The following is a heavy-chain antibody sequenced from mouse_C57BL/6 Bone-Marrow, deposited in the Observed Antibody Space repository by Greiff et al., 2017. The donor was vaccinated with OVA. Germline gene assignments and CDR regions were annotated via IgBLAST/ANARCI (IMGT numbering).Heavy chain of an antibody. CDR3: ARGGQLRLHYYAMDY. CDR2: ISYSGST. D-gene: IGHD3-2*02. V-gene: IGHV3-1*01. Sequence: EVKLQESGPGMVKPSQSLSLTCTVTGYSITSGYDWHWIRHFPGNKLEWMGYISYSGSTNYNPSLKSRISITHDTSKNHFFLKLNSVTTEDTATYYCARGGQLRLHYYAMDYWGQGTSVTVSS. J-gene: IGHJ4*01. CDR1: GYSITSGYD.